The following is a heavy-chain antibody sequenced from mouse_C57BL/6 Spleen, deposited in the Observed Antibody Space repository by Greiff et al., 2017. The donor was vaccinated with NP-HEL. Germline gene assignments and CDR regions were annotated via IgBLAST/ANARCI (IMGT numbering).Heavy chain of an antibody. Sequence: QVQLQQSGAELARPGASVKMSCKASGYTFTSYTMHWVKQRPGQGLEWIGYINPSSGYTKYNQKFKDKATLTADKSSSTAYMQLSSLTSEDSAVYYCAREAWDVRYFDVWGTGTTVTVSS. D-gene: IGHD4-1*01. CDR2: INPSSGYT. CDR3: AREAWDVRYFDV. V-gene: IGHV1-4*01. J-gene: IGHJ1*03. CDR1: GYTFTSYT.